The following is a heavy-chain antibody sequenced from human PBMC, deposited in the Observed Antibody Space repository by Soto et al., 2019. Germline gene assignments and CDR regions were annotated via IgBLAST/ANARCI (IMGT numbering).Heavy chain of an antibody. CDR3: AKQIAVATHWFES. CDR1: GGSISSYY. Sequence: SETLSLTCTVSGGSISSYYWSWIRQPPGKGLEWIGYIYYSGSTNYNPSLKSRVTISVDTSKNTLDLQMNSLRAEDTAVYYCAKQIAVATHWFESWGQGTLVTVSS. D-gene: IGHD6-19*01. CDR2: IYYSGST. J-gene: IGHJ5*01. V-gene: IGHV4-59*01.